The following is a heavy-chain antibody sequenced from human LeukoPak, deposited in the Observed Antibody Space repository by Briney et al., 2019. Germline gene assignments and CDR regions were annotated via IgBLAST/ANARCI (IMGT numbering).Heavy chain of an antibody. Sequence: GSLSLSFAASGFPFSDYYMSWIRQAPGKGLEWIAYISYGGTAAYYADSVRGRFTVSRDNSKNSLFLEMNSLRVDDSAMYYCVSAQGSYNENWFDPWGQGTLVIVSS. V-gene: IGHV3-11*01. J-gene: IGHJ5*02. CDR2: ISYGGTAA. CDR3: VSAQGSYNENWFDP. D-gene: IGHD3-10*01. CDR1: GFPFSDYY.